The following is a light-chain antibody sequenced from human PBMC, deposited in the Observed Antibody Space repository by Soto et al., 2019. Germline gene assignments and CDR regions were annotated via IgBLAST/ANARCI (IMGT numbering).Light chain of an antibody. J-gene: IGLJ2*01. CDR2: ANS. CDR3: QSYDSSLSGVV. CDR1: SSNIGARYA. Sequence: QSVLTQPPSVSGAPGQRVTISCTGSSSNIGARYAVHWYQQLPGTAPKLLIYANSNRPSGVPDRFSGSKSGTSASLAITGLQAEDEADYYCQSYDSSLSGVVFGGGTKVTVL. V-gene: IGLV1-40*01.